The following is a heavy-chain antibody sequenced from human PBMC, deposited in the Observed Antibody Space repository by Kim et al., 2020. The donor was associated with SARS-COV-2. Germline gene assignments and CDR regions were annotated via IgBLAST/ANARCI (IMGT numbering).Heavy chain of an antibody. V-gene: IGHV3-15*01. J-gene: IGHJ3*02. CDR3: TTDREVPDAFDI. Sequence: DYAAPVKGRFTISRDDSKNTLYLQMNSLKTEDTAVYYCTTDREVPDAFDIWGQGTMVTVSS.